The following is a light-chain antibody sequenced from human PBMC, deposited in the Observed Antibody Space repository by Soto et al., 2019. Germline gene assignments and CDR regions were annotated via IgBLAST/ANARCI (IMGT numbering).Light chain of an antibody. Sequence: EIVMTQSPATLSVSPGDIATLSCRASQSISINLAWYQQKPGQAPRLLIYSTSTRATGVQARFSGSGSRPEFTFTISGLQSEDFAVYYCQQYNDWPLTFGQGTRLDLK. CDR1: QSISIN. J-gene: IGKJ5*01. CDR3: QQYNDWPLT. V-gene: IGKV3-15*01. CDR2: STS.